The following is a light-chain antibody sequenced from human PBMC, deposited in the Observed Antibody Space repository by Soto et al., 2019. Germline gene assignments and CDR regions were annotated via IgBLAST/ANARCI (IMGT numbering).Light chain of an antibody. CDR2: ETS. Sequence: EIVLTQSPGPLSLSPGERATLSCRASQSVNSNYLAWYQQKPGQAPRLLMYETSTRATGIPDRFSGSGSGTDFTITISRLEPEDFAVYFCQQFGTSPLWTFGQGTKVEMK. CDR1: QSVNSNY. CDR3: QQFGTSPLWT. J-gene: IGKJ1*01. V-gene: IGKV3-20*01.